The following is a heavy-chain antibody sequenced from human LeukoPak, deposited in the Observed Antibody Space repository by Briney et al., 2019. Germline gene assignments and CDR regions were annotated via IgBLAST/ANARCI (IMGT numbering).Heavy chain of an antibody. D-gene: IGHD3-10*01. CDR2: FYYSGNT. CDR1: GGSISSYY. J-gene: IGHJ4*02. Sequence: SETLSLTCSVSGGSISSYYWSWIRQPPGKGLEWIGSFYYSGNTNYNPSLKSRVIISVDTSKNQLSLRLSSVTAADTAFYHCAGLYGSESLQFFDYWGQGTLVTVSS. V-gene: IGHV4-59*08. CDR3: AGLYGSESLQFFDY.